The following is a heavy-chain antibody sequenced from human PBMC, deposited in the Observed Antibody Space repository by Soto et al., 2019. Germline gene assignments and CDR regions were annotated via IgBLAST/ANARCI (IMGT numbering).Heavy chain of an antibody. D-gene: IGHD2-2*01. V-gene: IGHV3-21*01. CDR2: ISSSSSYI. Sequence: PGGSLRLSCAASGFTFSSYSLNWVRQAPGTGLEWVSSISSSSSYIYYADSVKGRFTISRDNAKNSLYLQMNSLRAEDTAVYYCARDRGYCSSTSCYRPIYYYYGMDVWGQGTTVTVSS. CDR1: GFTFSSYS. CDR3: ARDRGYCSSTSCYRPIYYYYGMDV. J-gene: IGHJ6*02.